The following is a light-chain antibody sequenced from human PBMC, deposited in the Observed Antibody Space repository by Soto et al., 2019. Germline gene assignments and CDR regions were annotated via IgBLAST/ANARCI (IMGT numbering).Light chain of an antibody. CDR1: QSVSDSY. CDR2: AS. CDR3: QHYGTSAL. J-gene: IGKJ3*01. V-gene: IGKV3-20*01. Sequence: EIVLTQSPGTLSLSPGERATLSCRASQSVSDSYLAWDQQKPGQAPRLLIYASSRATDIPDRFSGSGSGTDFTLTISRLEPEGFAVYYCQHYGTSALFGPGTKVDIK.